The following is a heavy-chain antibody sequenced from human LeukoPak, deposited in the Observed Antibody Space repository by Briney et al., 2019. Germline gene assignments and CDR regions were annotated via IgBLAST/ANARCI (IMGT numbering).Heavy chain of an antibody. J-gene: IGHJ4*02. Sequence: EASGKVSCKASGYTFTSNYIHWVRQAPGQGLEWMGMIYPRDGSTSYAQKFQGRVTVTRDTSTSTVHMELSGLRSEDTAVYYCARDQEGFDYWGQGTLVTVSS. CDR2: IYPRDGST. V-gene: IGHV1-46*01. CDR3: ARDQEGFDY. CDR1: GYTFTSNY.